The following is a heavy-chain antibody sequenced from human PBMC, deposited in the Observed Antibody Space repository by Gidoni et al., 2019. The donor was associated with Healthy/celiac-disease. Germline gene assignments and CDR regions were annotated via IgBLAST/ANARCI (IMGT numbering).Heavy chain of an antibody. D-gene: IGHD3-22*01. V-gene: IGHV3-49*04. Sequence: EVQLVGSGGGLVQPGRSLRLSCTAPGFTFGDYAMSWVRQAPGKGLEWVGFIRSKAYGGTTENAASVKGRCTISRDDAKSIAYLQMNSLRTEDTAVDYCTVYYDSSGYYDYFDYWGQGTLVTVSS. J-gene: IGHJ4*02. CDR1: GFTFGDYA. CDR3: TVYYDSSGYYDYFDY. CDR2: IRSKAYGGTT.